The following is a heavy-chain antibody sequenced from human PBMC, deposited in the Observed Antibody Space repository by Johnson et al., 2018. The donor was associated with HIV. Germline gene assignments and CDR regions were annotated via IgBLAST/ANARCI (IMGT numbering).Heavy chain of an antibody. CDR1: GFTFSSYA. CDR2: ISYDGSNK. V-gene: IGHV3-30-3*01. D-gene: IGHD3-10*01. CDR3: ARDPDPFREYHGDAFDI. Sequence: QVQLVESGGGVVQPGRSLRLSCAASGFTFSSYAMHWVRQAPGKGLDWVAVISYDGSNKYYADSVKGRFTISRDSSKDTLYVQMNSLRGEDTAVYYCARDPDPFREYHGDAFDIWGQGTVVTVSS. J-gene: IGHJ3*02.